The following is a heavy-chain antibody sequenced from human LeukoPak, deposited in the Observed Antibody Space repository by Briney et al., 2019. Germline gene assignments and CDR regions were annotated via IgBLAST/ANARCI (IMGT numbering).Heavy chain of an antibody. J-gene: IGHJ5*02. Sequence: SETLSLTCAVYGGSFSGYYWSWIRQPPGKGLEWIGEINHSGSTNYNPSLKSRVTISVDTSKDQFSLKLSSVTAADTAVYYCASRKRMGARITMIGWFDPWGQGTLVTVSS. CDR2: INHSGST. V-gene: IGHV4-34*01. D-gene: IGHD3-22*01. CDR3: ASRKRMGARITMIGWFDP. CDR1: GGSFSGYY.